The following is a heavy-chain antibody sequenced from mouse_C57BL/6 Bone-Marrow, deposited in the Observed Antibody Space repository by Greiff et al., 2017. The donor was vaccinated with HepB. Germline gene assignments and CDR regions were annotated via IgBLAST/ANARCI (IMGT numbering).Heavy chain of an antibody. J-gene: IGHJ4*01. CDR2: SRNKANDYTT. D-gene: IGHD1-1*01. V-gene: IGHV7-1*01. CDR1: GFTFSDFY. CDR3: ARSYGSSSMDY. Sequence: EVKLMESGGGLVQSGRSLRLSCATSGFTFSDFYMEWVRQAPGKGLEWIAASRNKANDYTTEYSASVKGRFIVSRDTSQSILYLQMNALRAEDTAIYYCARSYGSSSMDYWGQGTSVTVSS.